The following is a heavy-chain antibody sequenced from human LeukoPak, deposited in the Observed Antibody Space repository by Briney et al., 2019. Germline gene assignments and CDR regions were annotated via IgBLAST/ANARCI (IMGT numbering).Heavy chain of an antibody. Sequence: SETLSLTCTVSGGSISSYYWGWIRQPPGKGLEWIGSIYYSGSTYYNPSLKSRVTISVDTSKNQFSLKLSSVTAADTAVYYCARNGRSSSSPPWDYWGQGTLVTVSS. CDR1: GGSISSYY. V-gene: IGHV4-39*01. J-gene: IGHJ4*02. CDR3: ARNGRSSSSPPWDY. D-gene: IGHD6-13*01. CDR2: IYYSGST.